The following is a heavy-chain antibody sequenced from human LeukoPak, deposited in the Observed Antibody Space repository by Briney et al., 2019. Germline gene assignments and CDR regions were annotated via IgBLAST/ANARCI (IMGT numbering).Heavy chain of an antibody. J-gene: IGHJ4*02. V-gene: IGHV3-66*02. Sequence: QPGGSLRLSCAASGFTVSSNYMSWVRQAPGKGLEWVPVIYSGGSTYYADSVKGRFTISRDNSKNTLYLQMNSLRAEDTAVYYCASPSGSYYFDYWGQGTLVTVSS. D-gene: IGHD1-26*01. CDR2: IYSGGST. CDR3: ASPSGSYYFDY. CDR1: GFTVSSNY.